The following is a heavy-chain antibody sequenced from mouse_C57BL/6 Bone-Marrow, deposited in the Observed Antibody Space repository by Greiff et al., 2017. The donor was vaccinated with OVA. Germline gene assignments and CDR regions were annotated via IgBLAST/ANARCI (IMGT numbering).Heavy chain of an antibody. V-gene: IGHV2-9*01. CDR3: AKQAYYSNENYYAMDY. Sequence: VQLQQSGPGLVAPSQSPSITFTVSGVSLTSYGVDWVRQPPGKGLEWLGVIWGGGSTNYNSALMFRLSISKDNSKSQVFLKMNSLQTDDTAMYYCAKQAYYSNENYYAMDYWGQGTSVTVSS. CDR2: IWGGGST. CDR1: GVSLTSYG. D-gene: IGHD2-5*01. J-gene: IGHJ4*01.